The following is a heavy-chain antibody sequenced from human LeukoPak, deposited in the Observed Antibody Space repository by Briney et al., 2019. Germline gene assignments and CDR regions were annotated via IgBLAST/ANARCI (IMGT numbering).Heavy chain of an antibody. CDR1: GGSIRSYY. CDR2: IYYSGST. V-gene: IGHV4-59*01. CDR3: ARGDGMVRGVMDY. Sequence: PSETLSLTCSVSGGSIRSYYWSWIRQTPGKGLEWIGYIYYSGSTNYNPSLKSRVTISVDMSKNQFSLKLTSVTAADTAVYYCARGDGMVRGVMDYWGQGTLVTVSS. D-gene: IGHD3-10*01. J-gene: IGHJ4*02.